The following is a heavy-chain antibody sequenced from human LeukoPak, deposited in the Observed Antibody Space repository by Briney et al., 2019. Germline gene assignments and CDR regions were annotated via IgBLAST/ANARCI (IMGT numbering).Heavy chain of an antibody. CDR2: MYHSGST. J-gene: IGHJ4*02. V-gene: IGHV4-4*02. D-gene: IGHD6-19*01. CDR3: ARQWLLNLDK. Sequence: PSETLSLTCAVSGGSISSDNWWSWVRQPPGKGLEWIGDMYHSGSTKYNPSLKSRVTISVDKSKNQFSLKLSSVTAADTAVYYCARQWLLNLDKWGQGTLVTVSS. CDR1: GGSISSDNW.